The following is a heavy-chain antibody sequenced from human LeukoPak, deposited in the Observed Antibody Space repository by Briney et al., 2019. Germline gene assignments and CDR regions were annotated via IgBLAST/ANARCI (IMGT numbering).Heavy chain of an antibody. CDR3: ARLEDWGAWYFDY. D-gene: IGHD3/OR15-3a*01. CDR1: GGSISSYY. V-gene: IGHV4-59*01. Sequence: SETLSLTCTVSGGSISSYYWSWIRQPPGKGLEWIGYIYYSGSTNYNPSLKSRVTISVDTSKNQFSLKLSSVTAADTAVYYCARLEDWGAWYFDYWGQGTLVTVSS. J-gene: IGHJ4*02. CDR2: IYYSGST.